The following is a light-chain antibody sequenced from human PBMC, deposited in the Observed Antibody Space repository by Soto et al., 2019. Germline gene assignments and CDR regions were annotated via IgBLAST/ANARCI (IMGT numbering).Light chain of an antibody. J-gene: IGKJ5*01. V-gene: IGKV3D-20*02. Sequence: EIVLTQSPDAVSFSPGERATLSCRASQSVSTNSLAWYQQKPGQAPRPLIYAASSRATGTPDRFSGSGSGTDFALTISRLEPEDFAVYYCQQRSNWPITFGQAARLEI. CDR3: QQRSNWPIT. CDR1: QSVSTNS. CDR2: AAS.